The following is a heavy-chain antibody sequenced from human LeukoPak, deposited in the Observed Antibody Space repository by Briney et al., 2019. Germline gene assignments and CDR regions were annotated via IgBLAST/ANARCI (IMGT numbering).Heavy chain of an antibody. V-gene: IGHV4-39*01. J-gene: IGHJ4*02. CDR1: GGSISSSTYY. Sequence: SETLSLTGTVSGGSISSSTYYWGWIRQPPGKGLEWIGSIYYSGSTYYNPSLKSRVTISVDTSKNQFSLSSVTAADTAVYYCARHSRGPAAGPAFDYWGQGTLVTVSS. D-gene: IGHD6-13*01. CDR2: IYYSGST. CDR3: ARHSRGPAAGPAFDY.